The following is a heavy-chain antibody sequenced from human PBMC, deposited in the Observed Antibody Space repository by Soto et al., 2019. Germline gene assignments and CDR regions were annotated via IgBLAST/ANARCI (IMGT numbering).Heavy chain of an antibody. J-gene: IGHJ6*02. Sequence: SETLSLTCTVSGVSINTGGYYWSWIRQHPGKGLEWIGNIYYSGDTNYNPSLKSRVTISVDTSKNHFSLKLASVTAADTAVYYCARDGDCSGGSCYLGYGLDVWGQGTTVTVSS. D-gene: IGHD2-15*01. CDR1: GVSINTGGYY. CDR2: IYYSGDT. V-gene: IGHV4-31*03. CDR3: ARDGDCSGGSCYLGYGLDV.